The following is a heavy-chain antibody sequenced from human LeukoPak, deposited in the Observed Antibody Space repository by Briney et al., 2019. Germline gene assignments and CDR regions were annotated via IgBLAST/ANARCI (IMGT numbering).Heavy chain of an antibody. J-gene: IGHJ4*02. Sequence: KYGESLKISCKGSGYSFTSYWIGWVRQMPGKGLEWMGIIYPGDSDTRYSPSFQGQVTISADKSISTAYLQWSSLKASDTAMYYCARSSNYYGSGSYGAGVDYWGQGTLVTVSS. V-gene: IGHV5-51*01. CDR1: GYSFTSYW. D-gene: IGHD3-10*01. CDR3: ARSSNYYGSGSYGAGVDY. CDR2: IYPGDSDT.